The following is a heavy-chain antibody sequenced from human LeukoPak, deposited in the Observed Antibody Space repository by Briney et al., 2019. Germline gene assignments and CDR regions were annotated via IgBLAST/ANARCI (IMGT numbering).Heavy chain of an antibody. CDR1: GGSLNSGRDS. D-gene: IGHD3-22*01. V-gene: IGHV4-61*02. Sequence: SQTLSLTCTVSGGSLNSGRDSWSWVRQSAGKGLEWIGRVSSTGSTNYNAALKSRVAISVDTSKNQFSLKLSSVTAADTAVYYCARGYDSSGQTGSYYFDHWGQGTLVTVSS. J-gene: IGHJ4*02. CDR2: VSSTGST. CDR3: ARGYDSSGQTGSYYFDH.